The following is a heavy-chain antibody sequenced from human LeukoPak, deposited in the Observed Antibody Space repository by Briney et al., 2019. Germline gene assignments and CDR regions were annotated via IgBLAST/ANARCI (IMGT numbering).Heavy chain of an antibody. D-gene: IGHD5-18*01. CDR1: GFTFSSYA. J-gene: IGHJ4*02. CDR2: ISGSGGST. Sequence: GGSLRLSCAASGFTFSSYAMSWVRQAPGKGLEGVSAISGSGGSTYYADSVKGRFTISRDNSKNTLYLQMNSLRAEDTAVYYCAKDGQSGYSYGGDQGTLVTVYS. V-gene: IGHV3-23*01. CDR3: AKDGQSGYSYG.